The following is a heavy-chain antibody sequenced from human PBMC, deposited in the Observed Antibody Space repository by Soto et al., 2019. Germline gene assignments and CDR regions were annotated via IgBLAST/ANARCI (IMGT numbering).Heavy chain of an antibody. CDR3: ARAHSGYDPLGMDV. CDR2: IYDTGSG. Sequence: QVQLQESGPGLVKPSETLAVTCTVSGGSVSSGSYYWSWIRQPPGKGLEWVGCIYDTGSGDYNPPLKSRVTISVHTSKRQFSLRLNSVTAADTAVYYCARAHSGYDPLGMDVWXQGTTVTVSS. J-gene: IGHJ6*02. D-gene: IGHD5-12*01. V-gene: IGHV4-61*01. CDR1: GGSVSSGSYY.